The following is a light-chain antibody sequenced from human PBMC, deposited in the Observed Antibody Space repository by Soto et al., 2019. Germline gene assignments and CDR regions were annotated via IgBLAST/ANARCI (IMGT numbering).Light chain of an antibody. V-gene: IGKV3-15*01. CDR1: QSVSSN. Sequence: EIVMTQSPATLSVSPGNRATLSCRASQSVSSNLAWYQQKPGQGPRLLMYGVSTRATGIPARFSGSGSGTEFTLTISSLQAEDVAGYYFQQFNTWPPAFGQGTKLEIK. CDR2: GVS. CDR3: QQFNTWPPA. J-gene: IGKJ2*01.